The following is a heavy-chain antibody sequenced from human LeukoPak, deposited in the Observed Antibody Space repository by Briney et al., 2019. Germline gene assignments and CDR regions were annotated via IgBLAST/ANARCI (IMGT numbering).Heavy chain of an antibody. Sequence: ASVKVSCKASGYTFTSYGISWVRQAPGQGLEWMGWISAYNGNTNYAQKLQGRVTMTTDTSTSTAYMELRSLRTDDTAVYYCARGVTYYYDSSGYDYWGQGTLVTVSS. CDR1: GYTFTSYG. CDR3: ARGVTYYYDSSGYDY. V-gene: IGHV1-18*01. J-gene: IGHJ4*02. CDR2: ISAYNGNT. D-gene: IGHD3-22*01.